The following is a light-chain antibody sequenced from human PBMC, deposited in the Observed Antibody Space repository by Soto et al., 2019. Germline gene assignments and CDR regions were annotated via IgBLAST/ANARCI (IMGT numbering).Light chain of an antibody. Sequence: EIVMTQSPVTLSVSPGERATLSCRASQSVSGNLAWLQQKPGQAPRLLIYGASTRATGIPARFSGSGSGTDFTLTISSLQSEDFAVYYCQQYNNWPPWTFGQGTKVDIK. CDR1: QSVSGN. CDR2: GAS. J-gene: IGKJ1*01. CDR3: QQYNNWPPWT. V-gene: IGKV3-15*01.